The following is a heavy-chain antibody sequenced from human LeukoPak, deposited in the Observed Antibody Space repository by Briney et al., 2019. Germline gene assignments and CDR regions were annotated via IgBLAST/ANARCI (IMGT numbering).Heavy chain of an antibody. Sequence: ASETLSLTCTVSGYSISSGYYWGWIRQPPGKGLEWIGSIYHSGSTYYNPSLKSRVTISVDTSKNQFSLKLSSVTAADTAVYYCARQGSGWYTYYFDYWGQGTLVTVSS. D-gene: IGHD6-19*01. CDR2: IYHSGST. CDR1: GYSISSGYY. CDR3: ARQGSGWYTYYFDY. V-gene: IGHV4-38-2*02. J-gene: IGHJ4*02.